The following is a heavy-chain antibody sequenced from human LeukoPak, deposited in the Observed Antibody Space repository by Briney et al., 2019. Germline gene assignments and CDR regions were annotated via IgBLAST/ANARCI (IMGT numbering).Heavy chain of an antibody. D-gene: IGHD5-24*01. J-gene: IGHJ5*02. Sequence: ASVKVSCKASGYTFTGYYMHWVRQAPGQGLEWMGWINPNSGGTNYAQKFQGRVTMTRDTSISTAYMELSRLRSDDTAVYYCARDMRDGFNWFDPWGQGTLVTVSS. CDR1: GYTFTGYY. V-gene: IGHV1-2*02. CDR2: INPNSGGT. CDR3: ARDMRDGFNWFDP.